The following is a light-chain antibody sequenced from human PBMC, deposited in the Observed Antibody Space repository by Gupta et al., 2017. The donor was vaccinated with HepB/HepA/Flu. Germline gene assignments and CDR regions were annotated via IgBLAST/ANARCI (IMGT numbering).Light chain of an antibody. CDR3: QAWDSGHVV. V-gene: IGLV3-1*01. CDR2: QDT. CDR1: KLGEKY. Sequence: SYELTQPPSVSVSPGQTASIACSGDKLGEKYACWYQQKPGQSPVLVIYQDTNRPSGIPERFSGSNSGNTATLTISGTQAMDEADYYCQAWDSGHVVFGGGTKLTVL. J-gene: IGLJ2*01.